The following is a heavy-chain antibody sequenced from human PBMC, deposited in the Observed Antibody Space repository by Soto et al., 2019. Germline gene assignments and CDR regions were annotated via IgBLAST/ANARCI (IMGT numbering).Heavy chain of an antibody. CDR3: ARLSGGLTPHY. CDR2: IYSGGST. J-gene: IGHJ4*02. V-gene: IGHV3-53*04. CDR1: GFTVSSNY. Sequence: EVQLVKSGGGLVQPGGSLRLSCAASGFTVSSNYMSWVRQAPGKGLEWVAVIYSGGSTYYADSVKGRFTISRHNSKNTLYLQMNSLRAEDTAVYYCARLSGGLTPHYWRQGTLVTVSS. D-gene: IGHD6-25*01.